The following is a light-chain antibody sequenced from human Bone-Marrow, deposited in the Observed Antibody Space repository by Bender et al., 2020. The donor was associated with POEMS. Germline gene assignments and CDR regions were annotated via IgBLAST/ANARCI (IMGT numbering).Light chain of an antibody. CDR1: SSNMGAGYG. CDR3: QSYDISLSGWV. V-gene: IGLV1-40*01. Sequence: QSVLTQPPSVSGAPGQTVTISCTGTSSNMGAGYGVNWYQQLPGRAPKLLIYNNENRPSGVPDRISGPKSGTSASLAITGLQAEDEADYYCQSYDISLSGWVFGGGTKLTAL. J-gene: IGLJ3*02. CDR2: NNE.